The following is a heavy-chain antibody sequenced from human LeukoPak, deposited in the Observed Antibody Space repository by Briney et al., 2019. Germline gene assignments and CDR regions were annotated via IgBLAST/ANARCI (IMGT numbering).Heavy chain of an antibody. V-gene: IGHV1-2*02. D-gene: IGHD3-22*01. J-gene: IGHJ5*02. CDR2: INPNSGGT. CDR1: GYTFTGYY. Sequence: ASVKVSCKASGYTFTGYYMHWVRQAPGQGLEWMGWINPNSGGTNYAQKFQGRVTMTRDTSISTAYMELSRLRSDDTAVYYCARDFGSGYINWFDPWGQETLVTVSS. CDR3: ARDFGSGYINWFDP.